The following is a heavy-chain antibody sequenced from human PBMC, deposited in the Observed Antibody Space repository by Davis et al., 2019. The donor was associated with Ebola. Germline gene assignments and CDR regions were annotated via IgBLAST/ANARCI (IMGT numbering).Heavy chain of an antibody. CDR3: ARGAYSSGWWLGARAFDI. J-gene: IGHJ3*02. Sequence: PSETLSLTCTVSGGSISSYYWSWIRQPAGKGLEWIGRIYTSGSTNYNPSLKSRVTMSVDTSKNQFSLKLSSVTAADTAVYYCARGAYSSGWWLGARAFDIWGQGTMVTVSS. V-gene: IGHV4-4*07. CDR2: IYTSGST. D-gene: IGHD6-19*01. CDR1: GGSISSYY.